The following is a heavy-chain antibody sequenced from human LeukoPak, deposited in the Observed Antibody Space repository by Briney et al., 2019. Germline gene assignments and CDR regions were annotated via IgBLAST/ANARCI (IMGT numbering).Heavy chain of an antibody. CDR3: ARVPNNYFDY. J-gene: IGHJ4*02. CDR1: GFTVSSDY. Sequence: GGSLRLSCAASGFTVSSDYMSWVRQAPGKGLEWVSVIYSGDSTYYADSVKGRFIISRDNSKNTLYLQMNSLRAEDTAVYYCARVPNNYFDYWGQGTLVTVSS. CDR2: IYSGDST. V-gene: IGHV3-66*01.